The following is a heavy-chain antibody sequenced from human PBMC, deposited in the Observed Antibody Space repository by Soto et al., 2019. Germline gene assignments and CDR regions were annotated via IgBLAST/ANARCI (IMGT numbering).Heavy chain of an antibody. CDR3: ARRGSR. CDR2: IHPGGQTI. D-gene: IGHD2-15*01. V-gene: IGHV3-48*03. Sequence: EVHLVESGGGLVQPGGCLRLSCAASGFTFSSSEMYWVRQAPGKGLEWISYIHPGGQTIFYAESVKGRFTISRDNAKHSVYLQMNSLRAEDTAVYYCARRGSRWGRGTKVTVSS. J-gene: IGHJ3*01. CDR1: GFTFSSSE.